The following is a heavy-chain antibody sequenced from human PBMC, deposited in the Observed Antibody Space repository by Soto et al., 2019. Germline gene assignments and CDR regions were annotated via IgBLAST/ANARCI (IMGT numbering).Heavy chain of an antibody. Sequence: QVQLVQSGAEVKKPGASVKVSCKASGYNFIDYDINWMRQSTGQGLEGMGWMTPNSGNTGYAQKFQGGVTLTRDTSIGTAYMELSSLKTEDTAVYYCSRNPYGSGLFDPWGQGTLVTVSS. V-gene: IGHV1-8*01. J-gene: IGHJ5*02. CDR2: MTPNSGNT. D-gene: IGHD6-19*01. CDR1: GYNFIDYD. CDR3: SRNPYGSGLFDP.